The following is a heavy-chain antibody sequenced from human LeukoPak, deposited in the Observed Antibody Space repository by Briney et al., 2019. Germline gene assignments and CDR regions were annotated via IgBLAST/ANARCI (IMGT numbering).Heavy chain of an antibody. Sequence: GESLRISCKGSGYSFTTYWIIWVRQMPGKGLEWMGRIDPSDSYTNYSPSFQGQVTISADKSISTAYLQWSSLKASDTAMYYCARSYSSTPEGMDVWGQGTTVTVSS. CDR1: GYSFTTYW. V-gene: IGHV5-10-1*04. CDR2: IDPSDSYT. J-gene: IGHJ6*02. D-gene: IGHD6-13*01. CDR3: ARSYSSTPEGMDV.